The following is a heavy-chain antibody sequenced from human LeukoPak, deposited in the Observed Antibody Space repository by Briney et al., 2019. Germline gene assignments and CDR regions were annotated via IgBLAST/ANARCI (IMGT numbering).Heavy chain of an antibody. CDR3: AKVRDFWSGLYDY. V-gene: IGHV3-23*01. J-gene: IGHJ4*02. CDR2: IGNNGGGI. Sequence: GGSLRLSCAASGFTFSTYTMYWVRHPPGKRLEWVSIIGNNGGGIHYADSVKGRFTISRDNSKNALYLQMNSLRVEDTAVYYCAKVRDFWSGLYDYWGQGTLVTVSS. CDR1: GFTFSTYT. D-gene: IGHD3-3*01.